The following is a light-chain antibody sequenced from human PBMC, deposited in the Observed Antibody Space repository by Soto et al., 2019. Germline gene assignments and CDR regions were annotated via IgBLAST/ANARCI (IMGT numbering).Light chain of an antibody. V-gene: IGLV2-14*01. J-gene: IGLJ2*01. CDR1: SSDVGGYNY. CDR2: EVS. CDR3: SSYSISAALVL. Sequence: QSVLTQPASVSGSPGQSITISCTGSSSDVGGYNYVSWYQQYPGRSPKLMIFEVSLRPAGVSNRFSGSKSGNTASLNISGLQSEDEADYYCSSYSISAALVLFGGGTKLTVL.